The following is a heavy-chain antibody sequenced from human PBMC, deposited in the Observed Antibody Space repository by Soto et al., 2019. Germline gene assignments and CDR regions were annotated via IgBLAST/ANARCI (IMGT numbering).Heavy chain of an antibody. J-gene: IGHJ6*02. CDR1: GYTFTSYG. V-gene: IGHV1-18*01. Sequence: QVQLVQSGAEVKKPGASVKVSCKASGYTFTSYGISWVRQAPGQGLERMGWISAYNGNTNYAQKLQGRVTMTTDTSTSAAYMELRSLRSDDTAVYYCARDRGYLRLYYYYGMDVWGQGTTVTVSS. CDR2: ISAYNGNT. D-gene: IGHD1-1*01. CDR3: ARDRGYLRLYYYYGMDV.